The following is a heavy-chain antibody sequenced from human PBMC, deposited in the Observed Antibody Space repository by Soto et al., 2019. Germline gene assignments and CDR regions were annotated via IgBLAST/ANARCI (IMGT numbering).Heavy chain of an antibody. V-gene: IGHV1-2*04. CDR1: GYTFTGYE. CDR2: IDPNSGGA. CDR3: ASAWYCGNTCYLGSGAFAN. Sequence: ASVKVSCKSSGYTFTGYEMHWVRQAPGQGLELMGWIDPNSGGANYGQRFQGWGTMTRDTSISIAYVELSRLTSDNTAVYSWASAWYCGNTCYLGSGAFANWGQATLAPVS. D-gene: IGHD2-21*02. J-gene: IGHJ4*01.